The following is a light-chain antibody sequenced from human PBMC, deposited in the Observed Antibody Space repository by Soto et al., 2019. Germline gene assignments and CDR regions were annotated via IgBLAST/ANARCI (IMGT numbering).Light chain of an antibody. J-gene: IGKJ1*01. CDR1: QNVNNR. V-gene: IGKV1-5*01. CDR2: DAS. Sequence: DIQMTQSPSSLSASVGDRVTIAVRASQNVNNRLAWYQQMPGKAPNLLIYDASTLESGVPSRFRGSGSETEFTLTISGLQPDDFATYYCQQFIDGWTFGQGTKVDIK. CDR3: QQFIDGWT.